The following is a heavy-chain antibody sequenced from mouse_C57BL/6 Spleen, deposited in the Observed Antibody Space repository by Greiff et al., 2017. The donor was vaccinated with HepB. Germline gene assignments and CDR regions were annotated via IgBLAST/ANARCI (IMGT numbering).Heavy chain of an antibody. V-gene: IGHV1-69*01. J-gene: IGHJ1*03. CDR1: GYTFTSYW. D-gene: IGHD6-1*01. Sequence: QVQLKQPGAELVMPGASVKLSCKASGYTFTSYWMHWVKQRPGQGLEWIGEIDPSDSYTNYNQKFKGKSTLTVDKSSSTAYMQLSSLTSEDSAVYYCTRRTAASYGYFDVWGTGTTVTVSS. CDR3: TRRTAASYGYFDV. CDR2: IDPSDSYT.